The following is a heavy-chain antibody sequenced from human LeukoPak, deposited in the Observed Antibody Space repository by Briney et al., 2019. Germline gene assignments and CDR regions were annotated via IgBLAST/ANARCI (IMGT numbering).Heavy chain of an antibody. CDR2: VYYSGNT. CDR3: ARGYQSDAFDI. CDR1: GGSITYYY. Sequence: NPSETLSLTCTVSGGSITYYYWSWIRQPPGKGLEWIGYVYYSGNTNYNPSLKSRVTISVDTSNNQFSLKLSSVTAADTAVYYCARGYQSDAFDIWGQGTMVTVSS. J-gene: IGHJ3*02. D-gene: IGHD2-2*01. V-gene: IGHV4-59*01.